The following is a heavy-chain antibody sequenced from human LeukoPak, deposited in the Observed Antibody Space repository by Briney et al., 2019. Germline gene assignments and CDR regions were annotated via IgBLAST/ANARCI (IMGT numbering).Heavy chain of an antibody. Sequence: SETLSLTCTVSGGSLSSYYRSWIRQPPGKGLEWIGYIYYSGSTNYNPSLKSRVTISVDTSKNQFSLKLSSVTAADTAVYYCARDSSIDYGSGFVYDYWGQGTLVTVSS. CDR3: ARDSSIDYGSGFVYDY. D-gene: IGHD3-10*01. CDR2: IYYSGST. V-gene: IGHV4-59*01. CDR1: GGSLSSYY. J-gene: IGHJ4*02.